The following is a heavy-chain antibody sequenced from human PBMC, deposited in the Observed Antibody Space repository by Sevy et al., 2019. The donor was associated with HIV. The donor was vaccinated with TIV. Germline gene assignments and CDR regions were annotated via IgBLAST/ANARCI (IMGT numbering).Heavy chain of an antibody. Sequence: GGSLRLSCAASGFTFSSYAMSWVRQAPGKGLEWVSAISGSGGSTYYADSVKGRFTISRDNSKNTLYLQMNSLRAEDTAVYYCAKGLWAFGEFPEYFQHWGQGTLVTVSS. CDR2: ISGSGGST. CDR3: AKGLWAFGEFPEYFQH. J-gene: IGHJ1*01. CDR1: GFTFSSYA. D-gene: IGHD3-10*01. V-gene: IGHV3-23*01.